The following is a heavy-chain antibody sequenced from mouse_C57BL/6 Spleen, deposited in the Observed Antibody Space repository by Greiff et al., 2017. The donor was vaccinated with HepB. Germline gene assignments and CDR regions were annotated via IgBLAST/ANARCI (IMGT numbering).Heavy chain of an antibody. CDR3: AREDGIYDGYYWFAY. D-gene: IGHD2-3*01. V-gene: IGHV1-81*01. CDR2: IYPRSGNT. Sequence: QVQLQQSGAELARPGASVKLSCKASGYTFTSYGISWVKQRTGQGLEWIGEIYPRSGNTYYNEKFKGKATLTADKSSSTAYMELRSLTSEDSAVYFCAREDGIYDGYYWFAYWGQGTLVTVSA. J-gene: IGHJ3*01. CDR1: GYTFTSYG.